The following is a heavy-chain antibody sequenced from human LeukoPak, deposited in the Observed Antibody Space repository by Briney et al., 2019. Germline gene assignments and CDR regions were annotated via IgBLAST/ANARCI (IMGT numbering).Heavy chain of an antibody. D-gene: IGHD6-13*01. CDR1: GFTFSSYG. CDR3: ARDLGQLVPYALDY. CDR2: IWYDGSNK. Sequence: GGSLRLSCAASGFTFSSYGMHWVRQAPGKGLEWVAVIWYDGSNKYYADSVKGRFTISRDNSKNTLYLQMNSLRAEDTAVYYCARDLGQLVPYALDYWGQGTLVTVSS. V-gene: IGHV3-33*01. J-gene: IGHJ4*02.